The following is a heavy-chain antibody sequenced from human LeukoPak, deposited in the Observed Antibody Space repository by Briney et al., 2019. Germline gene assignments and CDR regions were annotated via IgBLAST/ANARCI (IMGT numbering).Heavy chain of an antibody. Sequence: ASVKVSCKASGGTFSSYAISWVRQAPGQGLEWMGGIIPIFGTANYAQKFRGRVTITTDESTSTAYMELSSLRSEDTAVYYCASSADDFWSGYPHNWFDPWGQGTLVTVSS. CDR3: ASSADDFWSGYPHNWFDP. D-gene: IGHD3-3*01. CDR1: GGTFSSYA. V-gene: IGHV1-69*05. J-gene: IGHJ5*02. CDR2: IIPIFGTA.